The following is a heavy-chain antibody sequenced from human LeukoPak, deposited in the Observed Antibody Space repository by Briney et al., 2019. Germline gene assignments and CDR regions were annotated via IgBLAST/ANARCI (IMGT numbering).Heavy chain of an antibody. CDR2: ISSSSTTI. J-gene: IGHJ4*02. V-gene: IGHV3-11*04. CDR3: ARDLYRIVVVPHYFDY. Sequence: PGGSLRLSCAASGFTFSDYYMSWIRQAPGKGLEWVSYISSSSTTISYADSVKGRFTISRDNAKNSLYLQMNSLRAEDTAVYYCARDLYRIVVVPHYFDYWGQGTLVTVSS. CDR1: GFTFSDYY. D-gene: IGHD3-22*01.